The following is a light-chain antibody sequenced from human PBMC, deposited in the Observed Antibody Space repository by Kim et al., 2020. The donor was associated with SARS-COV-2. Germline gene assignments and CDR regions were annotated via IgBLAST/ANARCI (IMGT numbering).Light chain of an antibody. CDR3: AAWDDRLSGRL. V-gene: IGLV1-44*01. CDR2: NND. J-gene: IGLJ3*02. CDR1: SSNIEKNT. Sequence: QSVLTQAPSVSGTPGQRVAISCSGSSSNIEKNTVSWFRQLPRTAPKLLIYNNDQRPSGVPDRFSGSKSGTSASLAISGLHSEDEADYFCAAWDDRLSGRLFGGGTQLTVL.